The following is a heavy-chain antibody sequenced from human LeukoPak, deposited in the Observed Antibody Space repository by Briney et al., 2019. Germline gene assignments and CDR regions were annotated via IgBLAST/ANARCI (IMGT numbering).Heavy chain of an antibody. CDR1: GGSFSGYD. Sequence: PSETLSLTCAVYGGSFSGYDWSWIRLPPGKGLEWIGEINHSGSTNYNPSLKSRVTISVDTSKNQFSLKLSSVTAADTAVYYCARLTWYPVPWGQGTLVTVSS. J-gene: IGHJ5*02. D-gene: IGHD2-15*01. V-gene: IGHV4-34*01. CDR3: ARLTWYPVP. CDR2: INHSGST.